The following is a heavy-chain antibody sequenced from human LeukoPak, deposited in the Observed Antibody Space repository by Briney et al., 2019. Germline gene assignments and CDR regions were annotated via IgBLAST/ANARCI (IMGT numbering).Heavy chain of an antibody. CDR2: IIGDGGST. V-gene: IGHV3-43*02. Sequence: GGSLRLSCAASGFTFDDYAMHWVRQAPGKGLEWVSLIIGDGGSTYYADSVKGRFTISRDNSKNSLYLQMNSLRTEDTALYYCATDLIVVVTADLEYYYGMDVWGQGTTVTVSS. J-gene: IGHJ6*02. CDR3: ATDLIVVVTADLEYYYGMDV. CDR1: GFTFDDYA. D-gene: IGHD2-21*02.